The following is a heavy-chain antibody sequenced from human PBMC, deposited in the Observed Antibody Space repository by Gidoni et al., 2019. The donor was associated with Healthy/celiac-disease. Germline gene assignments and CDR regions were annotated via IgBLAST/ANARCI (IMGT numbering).Heavy chain of an antibody. CDR3: ARHSGGRYQLLFPFDY. V-gene: IGHV4-39*01. CDR2: IYYSGST. D-gene: IGHD2-2*01. Sequence: QLQLQESGPGLVKPSETLSLTCTVSDGSISSSSYYCGWIRQPPGKGLEWIGSIYYSGSTYYNPSLKSRVTISVDTSKNQFSLKLSSVTAADTAVYYCARHSGGRYQLLFPFDYWGQGTLVTVSS. CDR1: DGSISSSSYY. J-gene: IGHJ4*02.